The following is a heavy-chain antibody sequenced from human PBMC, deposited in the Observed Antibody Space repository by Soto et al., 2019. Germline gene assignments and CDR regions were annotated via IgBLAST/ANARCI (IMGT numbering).Heavy chain of an antibody. CDR2: ISSSSSTI. D-gene: IGHD2-15*01. CDR3: ARDQGNGGNHAAY. J-gene: IGHJ4*02. V-gene: IGHV3-48*01. Sequence: EVQLVESGGGLVQPGGSLRLSCAASGFTFSSYSMNWVRQAPGKGLEWVSYISSSSSTIYYADSVKGRFTISRDNAKNSLYLQMNSLRAEDTAVDYFARDQGNGGNHAAYWGQGTLVTVSS. CDR1: GFTFSSYS.